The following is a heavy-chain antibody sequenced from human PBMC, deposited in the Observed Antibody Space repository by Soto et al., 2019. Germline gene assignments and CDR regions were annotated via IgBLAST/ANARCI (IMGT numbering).Heavy chain of an antibody. D-gene: IGHD6-13*01. J-gene: IGHJ4*02. CDR2: INIDGSTT. CDR1: GFTFSSYW. CDR3: VRGDKVGSTWYTFDY. Sequence: EVQLVESGGGLVQPGGSLRLSCAASGFTFSSYWMHWVRQAPGKGLVWVSRINIDGSTTNYADSVKGRFTISRDNAKNTLYLQMNSLSTEDTVVYYCVRGDKVGSTWYTFDYWGQGTLVTVSS. V-gene: IGHV3-74*01.